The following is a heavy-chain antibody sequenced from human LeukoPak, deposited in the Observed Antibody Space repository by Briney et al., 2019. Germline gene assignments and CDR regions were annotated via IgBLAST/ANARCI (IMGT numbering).Heavy chain of an antibody. CDR3: AKTFGYDSSGYYPGDAFDI. D-gene: IGHD3-22*01. CDR1: GFTFSNYA. V-gene: IGHV3-23*01. Sequence: PGGSLRLSCAASGFTFSNYALNWVRQAPGKGLEWVSAISGNGASTYYADSVKGRFTISRDNSKNTLYLQMNSLRVEDTAVYYCAKTFGYDSSGYYPGDAFDIWGQGTMVTVSS. CDR2: ISGNGAST. J-gene: IGHJ3*02.